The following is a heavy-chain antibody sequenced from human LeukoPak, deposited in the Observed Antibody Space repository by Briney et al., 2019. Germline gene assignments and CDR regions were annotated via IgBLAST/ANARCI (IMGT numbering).Heavy chain of an antibody. CDR1: GFPFSGYG. J-gene: IGHJ4*02. V-gene: IGHV3-30*03. Sequence: GGSLRLSCAASGFPFSGYGMNWVRQAPGKGLEWVAVISYDGSNKYYADSVKGRFTISRDNSKNTLYLQMNSLRAEDTAVYYCARGVGGFDYWGQGTLVTVSS. D-gene: IGHD1-26*01. CDR2: ISYDGSNK. CDR3: ARGVGGFDY.